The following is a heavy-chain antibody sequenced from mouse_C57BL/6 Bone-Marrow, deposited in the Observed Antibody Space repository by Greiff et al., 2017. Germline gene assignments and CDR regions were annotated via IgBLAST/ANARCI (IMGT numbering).Heavy chain of an antibody. Sequence: EVQLQQSGAELVRPGASVKLSCTASGFNFKDDYIHWVKQRPEQGLEWIGWIDPEIGGTEYASKFQGKATITSDTSSNTAYLQLSSLTSEDAAVYYCSSFDGNYFAFWGRGTRLSVAS. V-gene: IGHV14-4*01. J-gene: IGHJ2*03. CDR3: SSFDGNYFAF. CDR2: IDPEIGGT. CDR1: GFNFKDDY. D-gene: IGHD2-1*01.